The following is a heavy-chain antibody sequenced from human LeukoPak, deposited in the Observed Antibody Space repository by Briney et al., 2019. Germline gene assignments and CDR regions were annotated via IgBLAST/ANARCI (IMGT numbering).Heavy chain of an antibody. CDR3: AKENYDILTGYVPFDY. V-gene: IGHV3-23*01. CDR1: GFTFSSYA. CDR2: ISGSGGST. Sequence: PGGSLRLSCAASGFTFSSYAMSWVRQAPGKGLEWVSDISGSGGSTYYADSVKGRFTISRDNSKNTLYLQMNSLRAEDTAVYYCAKENYDILTGYVPFDYWGQGTLVTVSS. J-gene: IGHJ4*02. D-gene: IGHD3-9*01.